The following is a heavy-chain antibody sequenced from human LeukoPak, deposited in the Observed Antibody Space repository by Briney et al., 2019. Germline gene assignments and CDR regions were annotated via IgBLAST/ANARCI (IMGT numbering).Heavy chain of an antibody. V-gene: IGHV3-21*01. CDR1: GFTFSSYS. CDR3: ARDLVRRDGYNGADY. CDR2: ISSSSSYI. Sequence: GGSLRLSCAASGFTFSSYSMNWVRQAPGKGLEWVSSISSSSSYIYYADSVKGRFTISRDNAKNSLYLQMNSLRAEDTAVYYCARDLVRRDGYNGADYWGQGTLVTVSS. J-gene: IGHJ4*02. D-gene: IGHD5-24*01.